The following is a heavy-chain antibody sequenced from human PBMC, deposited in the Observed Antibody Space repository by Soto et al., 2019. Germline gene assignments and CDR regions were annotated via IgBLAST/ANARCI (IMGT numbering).Heavy chain of an antibody. D-gene: IGHD1-1*01. J-gene: IGHJ5*02. CDR1: GASISGFY. CDR2: IYATGTT. CDR3: VRDGTKTLRDWFDP. V-gene: IGHV4-4*07. Sequence: AETLSLTCTVSGASISGFYWSWIRKSAGKGLEWIGRIYATGTTDYNPSLKSRVMMSVDTSKKQFSLKLRSVTAADTAVCYCVRDGTKTLRDWFDPWGQGISVTVSS.